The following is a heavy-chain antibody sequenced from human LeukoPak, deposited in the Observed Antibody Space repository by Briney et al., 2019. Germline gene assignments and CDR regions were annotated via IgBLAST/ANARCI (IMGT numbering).Heavy chain of an antibody. CDR1: RFTFNTYA. D-gene: IGHD3-10*01. J-gene: IGHJ4*02. CDR2: ISGSGGST. Sequence: GGSLRLSCAASRFTFNTYAMSWVRQAPGKGLEWVSAISGSGGSTYYADSVKGRFTISRDNSKNTLYLQMNSLRAEDTAVYYCAKGPTRDMVRGVFFDYWGQGTLVTVSS. V-gene: IGHV3-23*01. CDR3: AKGPTRDMVRGVFFDY.